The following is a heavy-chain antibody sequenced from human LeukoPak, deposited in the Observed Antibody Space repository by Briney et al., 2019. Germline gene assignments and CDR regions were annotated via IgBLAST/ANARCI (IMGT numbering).Heavy chain of an antibody. J-gene: IGHJ6*03. CDR1: GYTFTSYD. Sequence: VASVKVSCKASGYTFTSYDINWVRQATGQGLEWMGWMNPNSGNTGYAQKFQGRVTMTRNTSISTAYMELSSLRSEDTAVYYCARLGAEMVVAATYYYYYYMDVWGKGTTVTVSS. CDR3: ARLGAEMVVAATYYYYYYMDV. D-gene: IGHD2-15*01. V-gene: IGHV1-8*01. CDR2: MNPNSGNT.